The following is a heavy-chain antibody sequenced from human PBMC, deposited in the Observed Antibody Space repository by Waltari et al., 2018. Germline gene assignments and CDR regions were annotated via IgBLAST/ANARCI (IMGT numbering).Heavy chain of an antibody. D-gene: IGHD2-15*01. V-gene: IGHV4-34*01. CDR3: ARLEDCSGGNCYSANNHPVDV. J-gene: IGHJ6*02. CDR1: GGSFRGYY. CDR2: INHAGNT. Sequence: QVHLQQWGAGLLKASETLSLTCAVAGGSFRGYYWSWVRQPPGKGLEWICEINHAGNTNFNPSLKSRVVISEDTSKSQFYLKLTFVTAADTGVYYCARLEDCSGGNCYSANNHPVDVWGQGTSVTVSS.